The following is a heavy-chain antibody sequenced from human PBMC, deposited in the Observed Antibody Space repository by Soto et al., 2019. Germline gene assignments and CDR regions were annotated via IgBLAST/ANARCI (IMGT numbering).Heavy chain of an antibody. J-gene: IGHJ4*02. D-gene: IGHD2-21*02. CDR2: ISYDGSNK. Sequence: GGSLRLSCAASGFTFSSYAMHWVRQAPGKGLEWVAVISYDGSNKYYADSVKGRFTISRDNSKNTLYLQMNSLRAEDMAVYYCARDLTAGDSVYYFDSWGQGPLVTVSS. CDR1: GFTFSSYA. V-gene: IGHV3-30*04. CDR3: ARDLTAGDSVYYFDS.